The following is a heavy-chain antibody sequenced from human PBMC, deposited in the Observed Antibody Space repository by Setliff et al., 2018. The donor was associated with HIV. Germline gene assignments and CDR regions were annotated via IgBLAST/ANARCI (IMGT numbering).Heavy chain of an antibody. D-gene: IGHD4-17*01. J-gene: IGHJ6*04. Sequence: ASVKVSCKASGYTFTSYDINWVRQATGQGLEWMGWMMPSSGNTGYAQKFQGRVTMTTDTSTSTAYMELRSLRSDDTAIYYCARDNYDDYSRVQMDVWGKGTTVTVSS. CDR2: MMPSSGNT. CDR3: ARDNYDDYSRVQMDV. CDR1: GYTFTSYD. V-gene: IGHV1-8*02.